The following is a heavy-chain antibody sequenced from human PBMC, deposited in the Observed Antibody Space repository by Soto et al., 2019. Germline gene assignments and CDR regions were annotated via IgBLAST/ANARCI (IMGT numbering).Heavy chain of an antibody. CDR3: ARGVVGASTGFQH. Sequence: SETLSLTCTVSGGSISSFHWSWIRQPPGKGLEWIGFISNSGSTNYNPSLKSRVTISLDTSKDQFSLKLSSVSAADTAVYYCARGVVGASTGFQHWGQGTLVTVSS. CDR1: GGSISSFH. D-gene: IGHD1-26*01. J-gene: IGHJ1*01. CDR2: ISNSGST. V-gene: IGHV4-59*01.